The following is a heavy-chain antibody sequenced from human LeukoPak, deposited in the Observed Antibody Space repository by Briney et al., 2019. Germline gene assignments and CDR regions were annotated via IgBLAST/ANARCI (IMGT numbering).Heavy chain of an antibody. Sequence: GGSLRLSCAASGFTFSTYWMHWVRQAPGEGLVWVSRIKSDGSDTSYADSVKGRFTISRDNAKNTLYLQMNSLRADDTAVYYCVKSRRVGANQRGLFDYWGQGTLVTVSP. CDR3: VKSRRVGANQRGLFDY. V-gene: IGHV3-74*01. J-gene: IGHJ4*02. CDR1: GFTFSTYW. D-gene: IGHD1-26*01. CDR2: IKSDGSDT.